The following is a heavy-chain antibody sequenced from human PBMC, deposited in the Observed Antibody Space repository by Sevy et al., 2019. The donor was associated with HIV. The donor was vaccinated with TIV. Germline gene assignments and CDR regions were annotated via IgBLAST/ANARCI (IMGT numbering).Heavy chain of an antibody. CDR1: GDSVSSNSAA. D-gene: IGHD6-19*01. V-gene: IGHV6-1*01. J-gene: IGHJ4*02. Sequence: SQTLSLTCAISGDSVSSNSAAWNWIRQSPSRGLEWLGRTYYRSKWYNDYAVSVKSRITINPDTSKNQFSLQLNSVTPEDTAMYYCARDGAQDSSCWYRKHSGFDYWGQGTLVTVSS. CDR3: ARDGAQDSSCWYRKHSGFDY. CDR2: TYYRSKWYN.